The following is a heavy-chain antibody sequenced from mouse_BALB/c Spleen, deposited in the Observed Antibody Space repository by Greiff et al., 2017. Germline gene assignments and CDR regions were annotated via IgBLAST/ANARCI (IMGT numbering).Heavy chain of an antibody. CDR1: GFSLTSYG. V-gene: IGHV2-9*02. CDR3: ARERKAYYNFDV. Sequence: VQRVESGPGLVAPSQSLSITCTVSGFSLTSYGVHWVRQPPGKGLEWLGVIWAGGSTNYNSALMSRLSISKDNSKSQVFLKMNSLQTDDTAMYYCARERKAYYNFDVWGAGTTVTVSS. D-gene: IGHD2-10*01. J-gene: IGHJ1*01. CDR2: IWAGGST.